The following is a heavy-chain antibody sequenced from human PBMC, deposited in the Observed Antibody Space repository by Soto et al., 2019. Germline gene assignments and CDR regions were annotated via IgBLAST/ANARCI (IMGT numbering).Heavy chain of an antibody. CDR2: ISYDGSNK. CDR3: AKGYYGSGIRDYYCYGMDV. Sequence: GGSLRLSCAASGFTFSSYGMHWVRQAPGKGLEWVAVISYDGSNKYYADSVKGRFTISRDNSKNTLYLQMNSLRAEDTAVYYCAKGYYGSGIRDYYCYGMDVWGQGTTVTVSS. D-gene: IGHD3-10*01. J-gene: IGHJ6*02. CDR1: GFTFSSYG. V-gene: IGHV3-30*18.